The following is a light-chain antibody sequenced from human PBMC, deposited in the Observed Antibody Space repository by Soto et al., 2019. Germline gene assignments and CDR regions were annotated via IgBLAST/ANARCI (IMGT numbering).Light chain of an antibody. CDR2: SNN. J-gene: IGLJ1*01. CDR3: ATWDDSLNAYV. Sequence: QSVLTQTPSASGTSGQRVTISCSGRTSNLGSNTVHWYQQLPGTAPKRLIHSNNQRPSGVPDRFSGSKSGTSASLAISGLQSEDEADYYCATWDDSLNAYVFGTGTKLTVL. V-gene: IGLV1-44*01. CDR1: TSNLGSNT.